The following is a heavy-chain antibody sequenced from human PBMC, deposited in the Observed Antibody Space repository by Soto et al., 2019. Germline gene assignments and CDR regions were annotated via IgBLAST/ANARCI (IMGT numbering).Heavy chain of an antibody. V-gene: IGHV5-51*01. D-gene: IGHD2-8*01. Sequence: GESLKISCQVSGYSFSTSWMGWVRQLPGKGLEWMGIIYPGDSDSRYGPSFEGHVTFSVDKSISTAYLAWSSLKASDTAIYYCARLSRRVAQESNYFDPWGQGTLVTVSS. CDR3: ARLSRRVAQESNYFDP. CDR1: GYSFSTSW. J-gene: IGHJ5*02. CDR2: IYPGDSDS.